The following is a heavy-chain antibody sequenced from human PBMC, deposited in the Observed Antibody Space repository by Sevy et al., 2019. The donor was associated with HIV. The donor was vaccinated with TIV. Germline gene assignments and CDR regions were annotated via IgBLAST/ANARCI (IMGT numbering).Heavy chain of an antibody. J-gene: IGHJ4*02. V-gene: IGHV4-59*08. Sequence: SETLSLTCTVSGGSITSLYWNWNRQPPGKGLEWIANIYYNGNINYNPALKSRVTLSLDTSKNQFSLRLSSVTAADTAMYYCAGENAWGRGYSWGQGTLVTVSS. CDR2: IYYNGNI. CDR1: GGSITSLY. CDR3: AGENAWGRGYS. D-gene: IGHD1-26*01.